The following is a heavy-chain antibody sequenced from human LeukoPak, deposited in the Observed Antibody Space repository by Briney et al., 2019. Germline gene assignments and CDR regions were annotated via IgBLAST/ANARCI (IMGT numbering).Heavy chain of an antibody. CDR3: AGFFGENAFDI. D-gene: IGHD3-10*01. CDR2: ISAYNGNT. J-gene: IGHJ3*02. Sequence: GASVKVSCKASGYTFTSYYMHWVRQAPGQGLEWMGWISAYNGNTNYAQKLQGRVTMTADTSTSTAYMELRSLRSDDTAVYYCAGFFGENAFDIWGQGTMVTVSS. CDR1: GYTFTSYY. V-gene: IGHV1-18*04.